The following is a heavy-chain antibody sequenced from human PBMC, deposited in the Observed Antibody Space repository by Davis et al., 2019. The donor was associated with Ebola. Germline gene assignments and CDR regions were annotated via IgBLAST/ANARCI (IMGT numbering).Heavy chain of an antibody. D-gene: IGHD5/OR15-5a*01. CDR2: IDPSDSYT. V-gene: IGHV5-10-1*01. CDR1: GYSFTSYW. J-gene: IGHJ6*02. Sequence: KVSCKGSGYSFTSYWISWVRQMPGKGLEWMGRIDPSDSYTNYSPSFQGHVTISADKSISTAYLQWSSLKASDTAMYYCARHPIIRLAGYYYGMDVWGQGTTVTVSS. CDR3: ARHPIIRLAGYYYGMDV.